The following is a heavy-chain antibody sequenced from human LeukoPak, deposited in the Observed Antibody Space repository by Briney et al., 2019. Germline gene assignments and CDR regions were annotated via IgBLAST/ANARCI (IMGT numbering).Heavy chain of an antibody. Sequence: PGGSVTLSCAASGFTSSSYAMGWVRQAPGKGLEWVSAISGSGSSTYYADSVKGRFTISRDNSKNTLYLQMNSLRAEDTAVYCCAKQGELSLRYYYYYMDVWGKGTTVTVSS. D-gene: IGHD3-16*02. CDR3: AKQGELSLRYYYYYMDV. CDR2: ISGSGSST. CDR1: GFTSSSYA. V-gene: IGHV3-23*01. J-gene: IGHJ6*03.